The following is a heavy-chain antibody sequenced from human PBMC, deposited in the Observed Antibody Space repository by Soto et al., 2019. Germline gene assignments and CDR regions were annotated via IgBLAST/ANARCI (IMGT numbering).Heavy chain of an antibody. V-gene: IGHV1-69*01. CDR1: GDTFGRFT. CDR2: IKPISDIT. Sequence: QIRPVQSGAEVQKPGSSVRVSCKASGDTFGRFTINWGRQAPGRGVEWMGGIKPISDITNYAQRFQGRVTFTADASTSTVYLELSSLRSEDTAMYYCARDPSTINNLIGVWFDPWGQGTLVTVSS. CDR3: ARDPSTINNLIGVWFDP. J-gene: IGHJ5*02. D-gene: IGHD4-4*01.